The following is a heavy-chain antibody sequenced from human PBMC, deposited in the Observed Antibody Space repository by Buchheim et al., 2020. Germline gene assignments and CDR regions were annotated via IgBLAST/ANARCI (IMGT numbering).Heavy chain of an antibody. D-gene: IGHD6-19*01. CDR2: ISSSGSTI. Sequence: EVQLVESGGGLVQPGGSLRLSCAASGFTFSSYEMNWVRQAPGKGLEWVSYISSSGSTIYYADSVKGRFTISRDNATNSLYLQMNSLRAEDTAVYYCARSRYSSGWYRGFGWFEPWGQGTL. CDR1: GFTFSSYE. J-gene: IGHJ5*02. V-gene: IGHV3-48*03. CDR3: ARSRYSSGWYRGFGWFEP.